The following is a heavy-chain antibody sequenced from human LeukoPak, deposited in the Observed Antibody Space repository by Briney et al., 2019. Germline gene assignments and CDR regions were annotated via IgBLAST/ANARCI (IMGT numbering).Heavy chain of an antibody. J-gene: IGHJ5*02. CDR2: IHPSSGST. CDR1: VYTFTRYY. CDR3: ARDSSTSSLADP. D-gene: IGHD2-2*01. V-gene: IGHV1-46*01. Sequence: ASVKVSCKASVYTFTRYYMHWVRQAAGQGLEWMGIIHPSSGSTSYAQKSEGRVTLTRDTSTSTVYMELISLRSEDTAVYYRARDSSTSSLADPWGQGTLVTVSS.